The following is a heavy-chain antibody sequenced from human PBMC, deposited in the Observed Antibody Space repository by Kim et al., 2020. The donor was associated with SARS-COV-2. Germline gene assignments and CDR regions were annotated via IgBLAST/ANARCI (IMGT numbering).Heavy chain of an antibody. J-gene: IGHJ4*02. CDR3: AKERHSEVGATCLDY. V-gene: IGHV3-33*06. CDR1: GFTFSSYG. Sequence: GGSLRLSCAASGFTFSSYGMHWVRQAPGKGLEWVAVIWYDGSNKYYADSVKGRFTISRDNSKNTLYLQMNSLRAEDTAVYYCAKERHSEVGATCLDYWGQGTLVTVSS. CDR2: IWYDGSNK. D-gene: IGHD1-26*01.